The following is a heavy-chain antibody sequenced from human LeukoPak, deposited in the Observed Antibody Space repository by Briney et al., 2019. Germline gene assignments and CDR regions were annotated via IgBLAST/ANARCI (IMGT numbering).Heavy chain of an antibody. CDR1: GNTLTKFS. J-gene: IGHJ4*02. V-gene: IGHV1-2*02. Sequence: ASVKVSCKVSGNTLTKFSMHWVRQAPGQGLEWMGWINPNSGGTNYAQKFQGRVTMTRDTSISTAYMELSRLRSDDTAVYYCARGAYIAASDYWGQGTLVTVSS. CDR3: ARGAYIAASDY. CDR2: INPNSGGT. D-gene: IGHD6-25*01.